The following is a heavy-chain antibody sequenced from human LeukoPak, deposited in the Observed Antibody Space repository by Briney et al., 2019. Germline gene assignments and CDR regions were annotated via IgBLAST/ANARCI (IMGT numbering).Heavy chain of an antibody. J-gene: IGHJ4*02. V-gene: IGHV4-39*01. CDR2: IYYSGST. CDR1: GGSISSSSYY. Sequence: SETLSLTCTVSGGSISSSSYYWGWIRQPPGKGLEWIGSIYYSGSTYYNPSLKSRVTISVDTSKNQFSLKLSSVAAADTAVYYCARANDYGDYFDYWGQGTLVTVSS. CDR3: ARANDYGDYFDY. D-gene: IGHD4-17*01.